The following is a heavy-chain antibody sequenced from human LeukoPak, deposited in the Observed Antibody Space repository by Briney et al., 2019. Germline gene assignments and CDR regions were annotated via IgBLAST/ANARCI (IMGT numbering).Heavy chain of an antibody. Sequence: GGSLRLSCAASGFTFSSYWMSWVRQAPGKGLEWVANIKQDGSEKYYVDSVKGRFTISRDNAKNSLYLQMNSLRAEDTAVYYCAGLATVTTFYYFDYWGQGTLVSVSS. V-gene: IGHV3-7*01. D-gene: IGHD4-17*01. J-gene: IGHJ4*02. CDR2: IKQDGSEK. CDR1: GFTFSSYW. CDR3: AGLATVTTFYYFDY.